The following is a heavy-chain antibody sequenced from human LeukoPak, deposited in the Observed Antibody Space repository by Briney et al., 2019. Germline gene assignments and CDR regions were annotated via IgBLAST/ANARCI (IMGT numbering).Heavy chain of an antibody. CDR1: GYTFTGYY. Sequence: ASVKVSCKASGYTFTGYYMHWVRQAPGQGLEWMGWINPNSGGTNYAQKFQGRVTMTRDTSISTAYMELSRLRSDDTAVYYCARLPRGRSIAVAGKQIDYWGQGTLVTVSS. CDR2: INPNSGGT. J-gene: IGHJ4*02. D-gene: IGHD6-19*01. CDR3: ARLPRGRSIAVAGKQIDY. V-gene: IGHV1-2*02.